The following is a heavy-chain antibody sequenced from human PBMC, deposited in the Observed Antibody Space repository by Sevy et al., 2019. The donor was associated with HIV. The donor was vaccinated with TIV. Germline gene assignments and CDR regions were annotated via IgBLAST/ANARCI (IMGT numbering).Heavy chain of an antibody. J-gene: IGHJ4*02. Sequence: GGSLRLSCAASGFTFSSYGMHWVRQAPGKGLEWVAFIRYDGSNKYYADSVKGRFTISRDNSKNTLYLQMNSLRAEDKAVYYCATENCSGGSCYFDYWGQGTLVTVSS. CDR2: IRYDGSNK. CDR1: GFTFSSYG. V-gene: IGHV3-30*02. D-gene: IGHD2-15*01. CDR3: ATENCSGGSCYFDY.